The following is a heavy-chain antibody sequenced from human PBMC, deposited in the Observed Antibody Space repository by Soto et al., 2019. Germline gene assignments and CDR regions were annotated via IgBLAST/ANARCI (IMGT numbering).Heavy chain of an antibody. CDR2: ISGSGGST. D-gene: IGHD3-9*01. CDR1: GFTFSSYA. V-gene: IGHV3-23*01. CDR3: AKGVPYYDILTGYYSQYFQH. J-gene: IGHJ1*01. Sequence: GSLRLSCAASGFTFSSYAMSWVRQAPGKGLEWVSAISGSGGSTYYADSVKGRFTISRDNSKNTLYLQMNSLRAEDTAVYYCAKGVPYYDILTGYYSQYFQHWGQGTLVTVSS.